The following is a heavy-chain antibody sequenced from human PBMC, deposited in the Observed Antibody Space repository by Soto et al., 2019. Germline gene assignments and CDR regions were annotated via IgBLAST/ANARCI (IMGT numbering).Heavy chain of an antibody. Sequence: QTGGSLRLSCAASGFTFSSYAMHWVRQAPGKGLEWVAVISYDGSNKYYADSVKGRFTISRDNSKNTLYLQMNSLRAEDTAVYYCARDQEYSRSQHYYYYGMDVWGQGTTVTVSS. CDR1: GFTFSSYA. J-gene: IGHJ6*02. CDR3: ARDQEYSRSQHYYYYGMDV. CDR2: ISYDGSNK. D-gene: IGHD6-6*01. V-gene: IGHV3-30-3*01.